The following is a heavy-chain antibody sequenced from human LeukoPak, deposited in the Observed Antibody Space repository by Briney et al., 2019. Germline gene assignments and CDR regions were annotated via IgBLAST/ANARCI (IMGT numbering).Heavy chain of an antibody. CDR1: GFTFSNAW. D-gene: IGHD1-1*01. CDR2: IKSKTDGGTT. Sequence: SGGSLRLSCAASGFTFSNAWMRWVRQAPGKGREWIGRIKSKTDGGTTNYAAPVKGRFTISRDDSTDTLYLQLNSLKTEDTAIYYFTTDPRNGYYFDYWVQGTLVTVSS. CDR3: TTDPRNGYYFDY. J-gene: IGHJ4*02. V-gene: IGHV3-15*01.